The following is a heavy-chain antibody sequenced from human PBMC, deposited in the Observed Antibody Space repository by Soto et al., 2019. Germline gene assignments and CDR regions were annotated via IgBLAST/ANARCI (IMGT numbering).Heavy chain of an antibody. CDR3: AAGGVLPRYY. CDR1: GGSISSGGYS. Sequence: QLQLQESGSGLVKPSQTLSLTCAVSGGSISSGGYSWSWIRQPPGKGLEWIGYIYHSGSTYYNPSLKRRATRSVDRSKNQFTLQLSSVTAADTAVYFCAAGGVLPRYYWGQGTLVTVSS. D-gene: IGHD2-15*01. V-gene: IGHV4-30-2*01. CDR2: IYHSGST. J-gene: IGHJ4*02.